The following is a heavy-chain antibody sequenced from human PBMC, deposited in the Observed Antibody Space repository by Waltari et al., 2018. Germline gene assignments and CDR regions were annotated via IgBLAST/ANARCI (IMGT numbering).Heavy chain of an antibody. V-gene: IGHV3-30*02. CDR3: AKDAHDSSGFDY. D-gene: IGHD3-22*01. J-gene: IGHJ4*02. CDR2: IRYDGSNK. Sequence: QVQLVESGGGVVQPGGSLRLSCAASGFTFSRYGMHWVRQAPGKGLEWVAFIRYDGSNKYYADSVKGRFIISRDNSKNTLYLQMNSLRAEDTAVYYCAKDAHDSSGFDYWGQGTLVTVSS. CDR1: GFTFSRYG.